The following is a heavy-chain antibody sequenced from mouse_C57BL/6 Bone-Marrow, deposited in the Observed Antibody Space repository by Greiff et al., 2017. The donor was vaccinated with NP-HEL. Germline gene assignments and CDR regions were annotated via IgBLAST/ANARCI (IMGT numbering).Heavy chain of an antibody. V-gene: IGHV1-55*01. J-gene: IGHJ3*01. D-gene: IGHD3-2*02. CDR3: ARFRQLRLLAWFAY. CDR1: GYTFTSYW. Sequence: QVQLQQSGAELVKPGASVKMSCKASGYTFTSYWITWVKQRPGQGLEWIGDIYPGSGSTNYNEKFKSKATLTVDTSSSTAYMQLSSLTSEDSAVYYCARFRQLRLLAWFAYWGQGTLVTVSA. CDR2: IYPGSGST.